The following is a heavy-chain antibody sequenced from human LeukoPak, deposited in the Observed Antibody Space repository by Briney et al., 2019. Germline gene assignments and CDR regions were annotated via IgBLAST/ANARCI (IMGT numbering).Heavy chain of an antibody. V-gene: IGHV3-33*01. J-gene: IGHJ4*02. D-gene: IGHD4-17*01. CDR3: ARGPSYGAFVDY. CDR1: GFSFSRHG. CDR2: IWYDGSNR. Sequence: PGGSLRLSCAASGFSFSRHGMHWVRQAPGKGLEWLTVIWYDGSNRYYADSVKGRFIVSRDNSKNTLYLQMNSLRAEDTALYYCARGPSYGAFVDYWGQGTLVTVSS.